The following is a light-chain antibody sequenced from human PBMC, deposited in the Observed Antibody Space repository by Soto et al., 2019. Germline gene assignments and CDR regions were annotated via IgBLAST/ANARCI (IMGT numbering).Light chain of an antibody. CDR1: QGIRND. J-gene: IGKJ4*01. V-gene: IGKV1-6*01. CDR3: LQDYNYPLT. Sequence: ALQMTQSPSSLSASVGDRVTITCRASQGIRNDLGWYQQKPGKAPKLLIYAASSLQSGVRSRFSGSGSGTDFTLTISSLQPEDFATYYCLQDYNYPLTFGGGTKVEIK. CDR2: AAS.